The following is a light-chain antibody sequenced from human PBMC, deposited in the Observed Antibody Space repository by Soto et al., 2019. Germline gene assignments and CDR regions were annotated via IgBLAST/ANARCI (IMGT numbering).Light chain of an antibody. Sequence: DIQMTQSPSSLSASVGDRVTITCRASQSISSYLNWYQQKPGKAPKLLIYAASSLQSGVPSRFSGSGSGTDFTLPISMLQPEDFSTYYCQQSYSTPLTFGGGTKVEIK. CDR1: QSISSY. V-gene: IGKV1-39*01. J-gene: IGKJ4*01. CDR3: QQSYSTPLT. CDR2: AAS.